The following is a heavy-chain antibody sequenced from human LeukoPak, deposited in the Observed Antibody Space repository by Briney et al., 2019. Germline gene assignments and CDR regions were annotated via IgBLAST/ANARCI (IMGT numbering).Heavy chain of an antibody. CDR1: GYTFTDYG. CDR2: INAGNGNT. J-gene: IGHJ3*02. D-gene: IGHD3-9*01. Sequence: ASVKVSCKASGYTFTDYGMQWVRQAAGQGLEWMGWINAGNGNTKYSQKFQGRVTITRDTSASTAYMELSSLRSEDTAVYYCARDYYDILTGYYPHAFDIWGQGTMVTVSS. V-gene: IGHV1-3*01. CDR3: ARDYYDILTGYYPHAFDI.